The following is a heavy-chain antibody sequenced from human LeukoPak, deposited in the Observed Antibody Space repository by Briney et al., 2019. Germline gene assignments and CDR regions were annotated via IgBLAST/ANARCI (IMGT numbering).Heavy chain of an antibody. CDR1: GFTFSSYA. CDR2: ISGSGGST. Sequence: PGGSLRLSCAASGFTFSSYAMSWVRQAPGKGLEWVSAISGSGGSTYYADSVKGRFTISRDNSKNTLYLQMNSLRAEDTAVYYCAKDRGGPFTMVRGVIPYYYGMDVWGQGTTVTVSS. CDR3: AKDRGGPFTMVRGVIPYYYGMDV. J-gene: IGHJ6*02. D-gene: IGHD3-10*01. V-gene: IGHV3-23*01.